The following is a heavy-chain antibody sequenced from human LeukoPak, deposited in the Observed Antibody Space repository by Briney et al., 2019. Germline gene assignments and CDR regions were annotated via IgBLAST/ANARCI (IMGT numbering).Heavy chain of an antibody. J-gene: IGHJ4*02. CDR2: IWYDGSNK. V-gene: IGHV3-33*08. CDR1: GFTFSSYS. CDR3: ARNRGPYGSGSLDY. Sequence: GGSLRLSCAASGFTFSSYSMNWDRQAPGKGLEWVAVIWYDGSNKYYADSVKGRFTISRDNSKNTLYLQMNSLRAEDTAVYYCARNRGPYGSGSLDYWGQGTLVTVSS. D-gene: IGHD3-10*01.